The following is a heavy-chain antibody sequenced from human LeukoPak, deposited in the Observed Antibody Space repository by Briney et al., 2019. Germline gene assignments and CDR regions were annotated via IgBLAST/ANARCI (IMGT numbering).Heavy chain of an antibody. CDR2: ISGSGGSR. J-gene: IGHJ4*02. CDR1: GFTFSSYA. Sequence: GGSLRLSCAASGFTFSSYAMSWVRQAPEKGREWVSAISGSGGSRYYADSVKGRFTISRDNSKNTLYLQMNSLRAEDTAVYYCAKKFSSAWSFDYWGQGTLVTVSS. CDR3: AKKFSSAWSFDY. D-gene: IGHD6-19*01. V-gene: IGHV3-23*01.